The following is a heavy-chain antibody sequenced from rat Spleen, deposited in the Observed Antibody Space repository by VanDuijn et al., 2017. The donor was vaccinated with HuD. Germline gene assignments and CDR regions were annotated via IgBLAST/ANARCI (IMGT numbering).Heavy chain of an antibody. CDR1: GFTFNDYW. Sequence: EVQLVESGGGLVQPGRSLKLSCVASGFTFNDYWMTWIRQAPGKGLEWIASITNTGVNTYYPDSVKGRFTISRDTARTTLYLQMNSLKSDDTATYYCTRDDYFSAVFDYWGQGVMVTVSS. CDR2: ITNTGVNT. CDR3: TRDDYFSAVFDY. J-gene: IGHJ2*01. D-gene: IGHD1-1*01. V-gene: IGHV5-31*01.